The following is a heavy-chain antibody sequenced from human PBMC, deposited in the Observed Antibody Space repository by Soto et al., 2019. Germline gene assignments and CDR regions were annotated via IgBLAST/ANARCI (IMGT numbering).Heavy chain of an antibody. Sequence: ASVKVSCKASGYTFTGYYMHWVRQAPGQGLEWMGWINPNSGGTNYAQKFQGRVTMTRDTSISTAYMELSRLRSDDTAVYYCARGVGSVKIFGVVIPIPASDYYYGMDVWGQGTTLTVSS. CDR2: INPNSGGT. D-gene: IGHD3-3*01. V-gene: IGHV1-2*02. J-gene: IGHJ6*02. CDR3: ARGVGSVKIFGVVIPIPASDYYYGMDV. CDR1: GYTFTGYY.